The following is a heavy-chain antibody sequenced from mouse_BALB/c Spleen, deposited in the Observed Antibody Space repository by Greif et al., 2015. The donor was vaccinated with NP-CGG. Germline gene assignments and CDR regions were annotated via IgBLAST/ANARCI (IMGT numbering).Heavy chain of an antibody. CDR2: IYPGSGST. CDR1: GYTFTSYW. Sequence: LQQSGSELVRPGASVKLSCKASGYTFTSYWMHWVKQRHGQGLEWIGNIYPGSGSTNYDEKFKSKGTLTVDTSSSTAYMHLSSLTSEDSAVYYCTRLYYGYVVHYFDYWGQGTTLTVSS. CDR3: TRLYYGYVVHYFDY. D-gene: IGHD2-2*01. V-gene: IGHV1S22*01. J-gene: IGHJ2*01.